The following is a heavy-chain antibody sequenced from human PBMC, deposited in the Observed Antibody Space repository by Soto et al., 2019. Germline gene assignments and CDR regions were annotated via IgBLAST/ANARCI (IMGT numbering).Heavy chain of an antibody. CDR1: GFTFSSYS. CDR3: AYEYSSSYAFDI. D-gene: IGHD6-6*01. J-gene: IGHJ3*02. V-gene: IGHV3-21*01. Sequence: GGSLRLSCAASGFTFSSYSMNWVRQAPGKGLEWVSSISSSSSYIYYADSVKGRFTISRDNAKNSLYLQMNSLRAEDTAVYYCAYEYSSSYAFDIWGQGTMVTVSS. CDR2: ISSSSSYI.